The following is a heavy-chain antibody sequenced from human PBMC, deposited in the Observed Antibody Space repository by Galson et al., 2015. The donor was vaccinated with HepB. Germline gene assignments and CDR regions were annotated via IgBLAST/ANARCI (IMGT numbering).Heavy chain of an antibody. CDR1: GYTFTGYY. CDR3: AKDPVLAATNWFDP. CDR2: INPNSGGT. J-gene: IGHJ5*02. V-gene: IGHV1-2*06. Sequence: SVKVSCKASGYTFTGYYMHWVRQAPGQGLEWMGRINPNSGGTTYAQKFQGRVTLTRDTSISTVYMELSRLRSDDTAVYYCAKDPVLAATNWFDPWGQGTLVTVSS. D-gene: IGHD2-2*01.